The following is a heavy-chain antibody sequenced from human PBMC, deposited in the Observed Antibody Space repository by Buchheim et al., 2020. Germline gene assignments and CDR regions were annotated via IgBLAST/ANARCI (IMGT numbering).Heavy chain of an antibody. D-gene: IGHD2-15*01. J-gene: IGHJ6*02. CDR3: ARDLGVVAATDYYYGMDV. Sequence: EMQLMESGGGLVKPGGSLRLSCAASGFTFSSYSMNWVRQAPGKGLEWVSSISSSSSYIYYADSVKGRFTISRDNAKNSLYLQMNSLRAEDTAVYYCARDLGVVAATDYYYGMDVWGQGTT. CDR1: GFTFSSYS. V-gene: IGHV3-21*01. CDR2: ISSSSSYI.